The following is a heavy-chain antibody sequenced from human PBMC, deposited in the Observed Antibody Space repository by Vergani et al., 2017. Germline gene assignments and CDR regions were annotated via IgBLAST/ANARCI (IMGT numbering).Heavy chain of an antibody. V-gene: IGHV4-4*03. D-gene: IGHD6-6*01. CDR3: AREGPYSSSSLHGAFDI. Sequence: QVQLQESGPGLVKPPGTLSLTCAVSGGSISIINWWSWVRQPPGKGLEWIGEIYHSGSTKYNPSLKSRVTISVDKSNKQFSLKLRSVTAADTAVYYCAREGPYSSSSLHGAFDIWGQGTMVTVSS. J-gene: IGHJ3*02. CDR2: IYHSGST. CDR1: GGSISIINW.